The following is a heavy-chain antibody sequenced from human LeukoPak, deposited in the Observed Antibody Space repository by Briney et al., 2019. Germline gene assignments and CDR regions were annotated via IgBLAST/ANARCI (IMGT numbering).Heavy chain of an antibody. CDR3: ASRLRSTGTTFRLRSYYFDY. V-gene: IGHV4-34*01. D-gene: IGHD1-7*01. CDR1: GGSFSGYY. CDR2: INHSGST. Sequence: PSETLSLICAVYGGSFSGYYWSWIRQPPGKGLEWIGEINHSGSTNYNPSLKSRVTISVDTSKNQFSLKLSSVIAADTAVYYSASRLRSTGTTFRLRSYYFDYWVQGTLVTVSS. J-gene: IGHJ4*02.